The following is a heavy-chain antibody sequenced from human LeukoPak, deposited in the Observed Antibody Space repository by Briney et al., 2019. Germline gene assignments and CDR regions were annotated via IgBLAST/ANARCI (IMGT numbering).Heavy chain of an antibody. CDR3: ARDETYYYDSSGYEFDY. V-gene: IGHV3-33*08. D-gene: IGHD3-22*01. CDR1: GFTFRSYG. J-gene: IGHJ4*02. Sequence: PGGSLRLCCAAAGFTFRSYGMHWVRQAPGKGLEWVAVIWYDGSNKYYADSVKGRFTISRDNSKNTLYLQMNSLRAEDTAVYYCARDETYYYDSSGYEFDYWGQGTLVTVSS. CDR2: IWYDGSNK.